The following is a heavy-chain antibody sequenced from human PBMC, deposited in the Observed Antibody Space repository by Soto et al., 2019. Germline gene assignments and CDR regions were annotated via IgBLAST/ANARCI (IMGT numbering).Heavy chain of an antibody. CDR1: GFTFNSYA. CDR3: ARHGYNYGGGYFDY. Sequence: GGSLRLSCAASGFTFNSYAMSWVRQAPGKGLEWVSGISGSGGSTYYADSVKGRFTISRDNSKNTLYLQMNSLRAEDTAVYYCARHGYNYGGGYFDYWGQGTLVTVSS. CDR2: ISGSGGST. V-gene: IGHV3-23*01. J-gene: IGHJ4*02. D-gene: IGHD5-18*01.